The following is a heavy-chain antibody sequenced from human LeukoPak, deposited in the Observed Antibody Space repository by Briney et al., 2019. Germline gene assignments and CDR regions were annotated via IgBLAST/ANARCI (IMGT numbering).Heavy chain of an antibody. J-gene: IGHJ6*03. CDR2: LDESGRP. D-gene: IGHD2-15*01. V-gene: IGHV4-39*07. Sequence: PSETLSLTCSVSGGSIRSGDHHWAWVRQPPGKGLEFIGSLDESGRPYCNRPLKSRVSISGDTSGKQFSLNLTSVTAAGTAVYFCARDLGGYPFFMDVWGRGTTVIVSS. CDR1: GGSIRSGDHH. CDR3: ARDLGGYPFFMDV.